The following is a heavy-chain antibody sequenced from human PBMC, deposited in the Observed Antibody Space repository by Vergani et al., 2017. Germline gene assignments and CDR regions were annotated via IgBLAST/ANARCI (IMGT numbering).Heavy chain of an antibody. Sequence: QVQLQESGPGLVKPSETLSLTCTVSGDSVISTDYHWGWIRQPPGKGLEWIGSMGYSGSTSYNPSLESRISISFETPKNQFSLRLTSVTAADTAVYYCESKRGACRAAYCHSYDFWGPGTLVGVSS. CDR3: ESKRGACRAAYCHSYDF. CDR1: GDSVISTDYH. CDR2: MGYSGST. V-gene: IGHV4-39*01. J-gene: IGHJ4*02. D-gene: IGHD2-15*01.